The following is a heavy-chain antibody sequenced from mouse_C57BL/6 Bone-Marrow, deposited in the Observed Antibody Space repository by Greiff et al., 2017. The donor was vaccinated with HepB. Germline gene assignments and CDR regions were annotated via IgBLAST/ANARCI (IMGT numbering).Heavy chain of an antibody. CDR3: ARGSPAWFAY. CDR1: GYTFTSYW. J-gene: IGHJ3*01. V-gene: IGHV1-69*01. Sequence: QVQLQQPGAELVMPGASVKLSCKASGYTFTSYWMHWVKQRPAQGLEWIGEIDPSDSYTNYNQKFKGKSTLTVDKSSSTAYMQLSSLTSEDSAVYYCARGSPAWFAYWGQGTLVTVSA. CDR2: IDPSDSYT.